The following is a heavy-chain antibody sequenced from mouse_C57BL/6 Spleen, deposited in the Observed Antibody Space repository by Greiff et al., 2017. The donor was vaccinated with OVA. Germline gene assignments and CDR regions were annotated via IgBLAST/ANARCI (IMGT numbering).Heavy chain of an antibody. Sequence: EVQGVESGPELVKPGASVKISCKASGYSFTDYNMNWVKQSNGKSLEWIGVINPNYGTTSYNQKFKGKATLTVDQSSSTAYMQLNSLTSEDSAVYYCARGNYYGSSYRYFDVWGTGTTVTVSS. J-gene: IGHJ1*03. CDR3: ARGNYYGSSYRYFDV. D-gene: IGHD1-1*01. CDR2: INPNYGTT. V-gene: IGHV1-39*01. CDR1: GYSFTDYN.